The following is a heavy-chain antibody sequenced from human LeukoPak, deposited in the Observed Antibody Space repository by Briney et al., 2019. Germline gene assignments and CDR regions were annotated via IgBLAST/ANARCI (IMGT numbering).Heavy chain of an antibody. CDR2: IYYSGST. D-gene: IGHD5-12*01. CDR1: GGSISSYY. J-gene: IGHJ4*02. V-gene: IGHV4-59*12. Sequence: PSETLSLTCTVSGGSISSYYWSWIRQPPGKGLEWIGYIYYSGSTNYKPSLKSRVTISVDTSKNQFSLKLSSVTAADTAVYYCARAPYSGYDSYFDYWGQGTLVTVSP. CDR3: ARAPYSGYDSYFDY.